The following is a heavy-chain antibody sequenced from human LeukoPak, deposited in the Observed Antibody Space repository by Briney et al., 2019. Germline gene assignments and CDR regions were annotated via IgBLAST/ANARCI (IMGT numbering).Heavy chain of an antibody. D-gene: IGHD5-12*01. J-gene: IGHJ4*02. CDR3: ARARGYTNSHYYFDY. Sequence: GASVKVSCKASGGTFSSYAISWVRQAPGQGLEWMGGIIPIFGTANYAQKFQGRVTITTDESTSTAYMELSSLRSEDTAVYYCARARGYTNSHYYFDYWGQGTLVTVSS. CDR1: GGTFSSYA. V-gene: IGHV1-69*05. CDR2: IIPIFGTA.